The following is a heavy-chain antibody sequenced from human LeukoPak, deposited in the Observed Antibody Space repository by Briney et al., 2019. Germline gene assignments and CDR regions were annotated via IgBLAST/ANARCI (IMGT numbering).Heavy chain of an antibody. V-gene: IGHV3-23*01. CDR2: ITGSGGST. Sequence: GGSLRLSCAASGFTFSSHAMGWVRQAPGKGLEWVSSITGSGGSTYYGDSVKGRFTISRDNSKNTLYLQMNSLRAEDTAVYYCAKEGVRSSSTSHYLHWGQGTLVTVSS. D-gene: IGHD2-2*01. CDR3: AKEGVRSSSTSHYLH. CDR1: GFTFSSHA. J-gene: IGHJ4*02.